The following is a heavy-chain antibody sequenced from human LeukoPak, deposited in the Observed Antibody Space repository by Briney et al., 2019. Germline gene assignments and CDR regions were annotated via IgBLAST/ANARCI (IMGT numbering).Heavy chain of an antibody. CDR2: IIPIFGTA. CDR3: ARGMYDYGDHGLDY. J-gene: IGHJ4*02. D-gene: IGHD4-17*01. V-gene: IGHV1-69*13. CDR1: GGTFSSYA. Sequence: ASVKVSCKASGGTFSSYAISWVRQAPGQGLEWMGGIIPIFGTANYAQKFQGRVTITADESTSTAYMELSSLRSEDTAVYYCARGMYDYGDHGLDYWGQGTLVTVSS.